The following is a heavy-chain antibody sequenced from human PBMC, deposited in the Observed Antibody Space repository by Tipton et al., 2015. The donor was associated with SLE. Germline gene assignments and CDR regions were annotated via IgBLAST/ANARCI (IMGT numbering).Heavy chain of an antibody. J-gene: IGHJ3*02. CDR2: MYYSGTT. V-gene: IGHV4-39*07. CDR1: GGSISSTSYY. Sequence: TLSLTCNVSGGSISSTSYYWGWLRQPPGKGLEWIGSMYYSGTTYYNPSLKSRVTISVDTSKNQLSLKLSSVTAADTAVYYCASGILTGYAAFDIWGPGTMVTVSS. D-gene: IGHD3-9*01. CDR3: ASGILTGYAAFDI.